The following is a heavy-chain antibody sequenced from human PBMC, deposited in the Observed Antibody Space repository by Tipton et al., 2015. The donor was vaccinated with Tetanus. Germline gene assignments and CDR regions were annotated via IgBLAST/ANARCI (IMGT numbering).Heavy chain of an antibody. V-gene: IGHV4-59*01. CDR3: ARWGTIWAFDY. CDR1: GGSISSYY. D-gene: IGHD3-9*01. CDR2: IYCSGST. J-gene: IGHJ4*02. Sequence: TLSLTCTVSGGSISSYYWSWIRQPPGKGLEWIGYIYCSGSTNYNPSLKSRVTISVDTSKNQFSLKLSSVTAADTAVYYCARWGTIWAFDYWGQGTLVTVSS.